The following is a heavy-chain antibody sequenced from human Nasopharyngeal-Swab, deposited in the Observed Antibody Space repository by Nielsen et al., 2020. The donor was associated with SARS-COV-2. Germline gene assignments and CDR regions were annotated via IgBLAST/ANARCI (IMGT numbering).Heavy chain of an antibody. J-gene: IGHJ4*02. D-gene: IGHD5-12*01. V-gene: IGHV1-69*04. CDR3: AREGSGYDLWY. CDR2: IIPILGIA. Sequence: SVKVSCKASGGTFSSYAISWVRQAPGQGLEWMGRIIPILGIANHAQKFQGRVTITADKSTSTAYMELSSLRSEYTAVYYCAREGSGYDLWYWGQGTLVTVSS. CDR1: GGTFSSYA.